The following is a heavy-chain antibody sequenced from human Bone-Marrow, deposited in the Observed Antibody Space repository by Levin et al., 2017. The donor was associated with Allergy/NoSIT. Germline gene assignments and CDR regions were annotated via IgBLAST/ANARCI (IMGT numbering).Heavy chain of an antibody. CDR1: GGSISSSIYY. Sequence: SSQTLSLTCTVSGGSISSSIYYWGWLRQPPGKGLEWLGNIYYSGSTYYNPSLKSRVTISVDTSNNQFSLKLSSVTAADTAVYYCASYYYVSGSYRSFDYWGQGTLVTVS. CDR3: ASYYYVSGSYRSFDY. V-gene: IGHV4-39*01. J-gene: IGHJ4*02. CDR2: IYYSGST. D-gene: IGHD3-10*01.